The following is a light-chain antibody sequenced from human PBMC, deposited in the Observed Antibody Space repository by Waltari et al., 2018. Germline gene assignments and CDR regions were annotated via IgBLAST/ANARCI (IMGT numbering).Light chain of an antibody. Sequence: QSALTQPASVSGSPGQSIPIPCPGTHNAVGHFYLVSWYRQYPGKAPQLMIYEVFKRPSGVSIRFSASKSGNTASLTISGLQAEDEADYYCSSYAGTSSAYVFGTGTKVTVL. CDR1: HNAVGHFYL. CDR2: EVF. CDR3: SSYAGTSSAYV. J-gene: IGLJ1*01. V-gene: IGLV2-23*02.